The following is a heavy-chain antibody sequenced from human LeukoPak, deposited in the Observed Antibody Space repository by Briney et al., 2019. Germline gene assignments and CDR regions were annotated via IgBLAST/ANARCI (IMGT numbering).Heavy chain of an antibody. CDR2: IYYSGST. Sequence: KPSETQSLTCTVSGGSISSYYWSWIRQPPGKGLEWIGYIYYSGSTNYNPSLKSRVTISVDTSKNQFSLKLSSVTAADTAVYYCAREVGATAFDIWGQGTMVTVSS. CDR3: AREVGATAFDI. V-gene: IGHV4-59*01. D-gene: IGHD1-26*01. J-gene: IGHJ3*02. CDR1: GGSISSYY.